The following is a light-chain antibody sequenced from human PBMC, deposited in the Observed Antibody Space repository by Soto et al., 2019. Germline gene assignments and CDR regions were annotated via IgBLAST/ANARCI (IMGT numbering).Light chain of an antibody. V-gene: IGLV2-14*01. J-gene: IGLJ1*01. CDR3: SSYKSSSNYV. CDR2: EVT. CDR1: SSDVGSYKY. Sequence: SALTQPASVSGSPGQSITISCTGTSSDVGSYKYVSWYQQHPGKAPKLMIYEVTYRPSGVSNRFSGSKSGNTASLTISGLQAEDEADYYCSSYKSSSNYVFGTGTKVTVL.